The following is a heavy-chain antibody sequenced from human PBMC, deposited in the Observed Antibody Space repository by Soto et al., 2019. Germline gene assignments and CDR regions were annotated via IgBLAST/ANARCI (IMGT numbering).Heavy chain of an antibody. D-gene: IGHD6-13*01. Sequence: ASVKVSCKASGYTFTSYAMHWVRQAPGQRLEWMGWINAGNGNTKYSQKFQGRVTITRDTSASTAYMEQSSLRSEDTAVYYCAREKIAAAGYTSYYYYYGMDVWGQGTTVTVSS. CDR3: AREKIAAAGYTSYYYYYGMDV. J-gene: IGHJ6*02. CDR2: INAGNGNT. CDR1: GYTFTSYA. V-gene: IGHV1-3*01.